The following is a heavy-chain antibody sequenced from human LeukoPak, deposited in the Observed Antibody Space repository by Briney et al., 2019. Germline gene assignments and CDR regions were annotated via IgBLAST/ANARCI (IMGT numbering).Heavy chain of an antibody. CDR3: ARVWGVSFNMDV. V-gene: IGHV4-61*02. J-gene: IGHJ6*03. D-gene: IGHD3-16*01. CDR2: IYTSGST. CDR1: GGSISSGGYY. Sequence: SDTLSLTCTVSGGSISSGGYYWSWIRQPAGKGLEWIGRIYTSGSTNYNPSLKSRVTMSVDTSKNQFSLKLSSVTAADTAVYYCARVWGVSFNMDVWGKGTTVTISS.